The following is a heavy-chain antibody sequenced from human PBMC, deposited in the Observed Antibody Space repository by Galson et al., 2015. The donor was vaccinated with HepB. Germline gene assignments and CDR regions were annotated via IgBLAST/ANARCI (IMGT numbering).Heavy chain of an antibody. V-gene: IGHV3-21*01. J-gene: IGHJ3*02. CDR3: ARPLCSGVGCYQRYDACDM. CDR1: GFAFSTYS. Sequence: SLRLSCAASGFAFSTYSMTWVRQAPGNGLEWVSCISADSKYIYYAVSWHRFTVSMDNAKNSVYLQLNSLRADDTAVYYCARPLCSGVGCYQRYDACDMWGQGTMVTVSS. D-gene: IGHD2-15*01. CDR2: ISADSKYI.